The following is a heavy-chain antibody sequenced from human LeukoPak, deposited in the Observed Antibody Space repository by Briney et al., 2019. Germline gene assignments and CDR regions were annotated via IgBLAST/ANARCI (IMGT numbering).Heavy chain of an antibody. J-gene: IGHJ4*02. D-gene: IGHD2-2*01. CDR1: GGSVSGANYY. CDR3: ASRECRSTRRHFLAEY. V-gene: IGHV4-39*02. CDR2: IYYGGNT. Sequence: SETLFLTCTVSGGSVSGANYYWGWIRQPPGNGLEWIGTIYYGGNTYYNSSLKSRATISLDTSKNHFSLFLSPVTAADTAVYYCASRECRSTRRHFLAEYCGEGSPGTVSS.